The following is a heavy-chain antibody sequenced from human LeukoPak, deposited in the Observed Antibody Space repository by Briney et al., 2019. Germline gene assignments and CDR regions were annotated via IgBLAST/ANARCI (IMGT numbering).Heavy chain of an antibody. J-gene: IGHJ5*02. CDR2: INPNSGGT. Sequence: ASVKVSCKASGYTFTGYYMHWVRQAPGQGLEWMGWINPNSGGTNYAQKFQGRVTMTRDTSISTAYMELSRLRSDDTAVYYCARDRGYCSSTSCYHNRFDPWGQGTLVSVSS. CDR3: ARDRGYCSSTSCYHNRFDP. V-gene: IGHV1-2*02. D-gene: IGHD2-2*03. CDR1: GYTFTGYY.